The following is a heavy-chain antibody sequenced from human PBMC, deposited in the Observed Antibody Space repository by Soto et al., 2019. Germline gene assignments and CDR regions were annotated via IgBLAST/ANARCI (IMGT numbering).Heavy chain of an antibody. D-gene: IGHD3-16*01. Sequence: QITLKESGPTLVKPTQTLTLTCTFSGFSLSTSGVGVGWIRQPPGKALEWLALIYWDDDKRNSPSLKSRLTITKDTSKNQVVLTMTNMDPVDTATYYCAQLMGGLGQWGQWGWSWFDPWGQGTLVTVSS. CDR3: AQLMGGLGQWGQWGWSWFDP. J-gene: IGHJ5*02. CDR2: IYWDDDK. CDR1: GFSLSTSGVG. V-gene: IGHV2-5*02.